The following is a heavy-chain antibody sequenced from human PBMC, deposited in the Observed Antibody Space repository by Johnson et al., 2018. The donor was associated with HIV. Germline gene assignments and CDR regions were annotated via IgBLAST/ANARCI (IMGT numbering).Heavy chain of an antibody. CDR3: ARGRRPWELHGFNAFDT. CDR1: GFTFSSFD. V-gene: IGHV3-30*03. D-gene: IGHD1-26*01. J-gene: IGHJ3*02. Sequence: QVQLVESGGGVVQPGRSLRLSCAASGFTFSSFDMHWVRQAPGKGMDWVAVISYDGSNKYYADSVKGRFTISRDNSKNTLYLQMSSLRAEDTAVYHCARGRRPWELHGFNAFDTWGQGTMVIVSS. CDR2: ISYDGSNK.